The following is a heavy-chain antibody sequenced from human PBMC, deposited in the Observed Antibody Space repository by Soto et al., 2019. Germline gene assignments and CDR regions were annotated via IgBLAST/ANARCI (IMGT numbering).Heavy chain of an antibody. CDR3: AKDPVYSSGWYEGYYYYYMDV. V-gene: IGHV3-23*01. J-gene: IGHJ6*03. Sequence: EVQLLESGGGLVQPGGSLRLSCAASGFTFSSYAMSWVRQAPGKGLEWVSAISGSGGSTYYADSVKGRFTISRDNSKNTLYQQMNRLRAEDTAVYYCAKDPVYSSGWYEGYYYYYMDVWGKGTTVTVSS. CDR1: GFTFSSYA. D-gene: IGHD6-19*01. CDR2: ISGSGGST.